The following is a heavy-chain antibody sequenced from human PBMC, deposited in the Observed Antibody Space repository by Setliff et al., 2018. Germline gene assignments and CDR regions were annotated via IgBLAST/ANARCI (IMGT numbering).Heavy chain of an antibody. D-gene: IGHD3-3*01. V-gene: IGHV3-11*01. CDR1: GFIFSDYY. CDR3: ATLSKDLNY. CDR2: ITSSGTTT. Sequence: GGSLRLSCAASGFIFSDYYMTWIRQAPGKGLEWVSYITSSGTTTFNADSVKGRFTISRDNAKNSLYLQMNSLGAEDTALYYCATLSKDLNYWGQGTLVTVSS. J-gene: IGHJ4*02.